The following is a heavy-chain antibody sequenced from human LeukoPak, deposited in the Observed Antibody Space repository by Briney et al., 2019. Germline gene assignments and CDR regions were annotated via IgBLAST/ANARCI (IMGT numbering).Heavy chain of an antibody. D-gene: IGHD3-10*01. J-gene: IGHJ6*02. Sequence: SETLSLTCTVSGGSISSYYWSWIRQPPGKGLEWIGYIYYSGSTNYNPSLKSRVTISVDTSKNQFSLKLSSVIAADTAVYYCASASITMVRGVIKDYYYYGMDVWGQGTTVTVSS. V-gene: IGHV4-59*01. CDR3: ASASITMVRGVIKDYYYYGMDV. CDR1: GGSISSYY. CDR2: IYYSGST.